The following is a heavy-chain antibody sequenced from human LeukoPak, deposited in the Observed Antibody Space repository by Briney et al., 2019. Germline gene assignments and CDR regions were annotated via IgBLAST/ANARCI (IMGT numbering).Heavy chain of an antibody. CDR2: IKQDGSEK. V-gene: IGHV3-7*05. CDR1: GFTFSSDW. J-gene: IGHJ6*02. D-gene: IGHD5-24*01. CDR3: GMAMDV. Sequence: PGGSLRLSCAASGFTFSSDWMNWVRQAPGKGLGWVANIKQDGSEKYYVDSVKGRFTISRDNAKNSLYLQMSSLRAEDTAVYYCGMAMDVWGRGTTVTVSS.